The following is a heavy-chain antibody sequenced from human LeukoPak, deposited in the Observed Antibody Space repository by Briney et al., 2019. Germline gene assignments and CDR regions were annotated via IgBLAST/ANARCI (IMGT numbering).Heavy chain of an antibody. CDR2: IYHSGST. CDR1: GGSISSGGYS. CDR3: ASYGSGSYNYYFDY. V-gene: IGHV4-30-2*01. D-gene: IGHD3-10*01. J-gene: IGHJ4*02. Sequence: PSETLSLTCAVSGGSISSGGYSWSWIRQPPGKGLEWIGYIYHSGSTYYNPSLKSRVTISVDRSKNQFSLKLSSVTAADTAVYYCASYGSGSYNYYFDYWGQGTLVTVSS.